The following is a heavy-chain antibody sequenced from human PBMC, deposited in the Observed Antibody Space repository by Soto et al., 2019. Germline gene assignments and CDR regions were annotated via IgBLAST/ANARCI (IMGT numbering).Heavy chain of an antibody. D-gene: IGHD3-10*01. J-gene: IGHJ5*02. CDR2: MNPNRGNT. Sequence: QVQLVQSGAEVKMPGASVNVSCKASGYTFTSHDINWVRQATGQGLERMGWMNPNRGNTGYGQKFQGRVTMTRNTSTSTAYMELSSLKSDDTAVYYCARGRYAIRGAFIIGELDHWGQGSLVIVSS. V-gene: IGHV1-8*01. CDR1: GYTFTSHD. CDR3: ARGRYAIRGAFIIGELDH.